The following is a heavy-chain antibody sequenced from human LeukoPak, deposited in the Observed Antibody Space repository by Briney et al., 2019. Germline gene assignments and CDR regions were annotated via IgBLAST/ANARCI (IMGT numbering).Heavy chain of an antibody. J-gene: IGHJ3*02. CDR3: AKGNIVVVVAAPSAFDI. CDR2: ISWNSGSI. D-gene: IGHD2-15*01. Sequence: SLRLSCAASGFTFDDYAMHWVRQAPGKGLEWVSGISWNSGSIGYADSVKGRFTISRDNAKNSLYLQVNSLRAEDTALYYCAKGNIVVVVAAPSAFDIWGQGTMVTVSS. CDR1: GFTFDDYA. V-gene: IGHV3-9*01.